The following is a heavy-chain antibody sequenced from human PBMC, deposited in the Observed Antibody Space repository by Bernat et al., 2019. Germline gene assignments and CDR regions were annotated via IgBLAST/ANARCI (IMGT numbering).Heavy chain of an antibody. D-gene: IGHD3-22*01. V-gene: IGHV3-30-3*01. Sequence: QVQLVESGGGVVQPGRSLRLSCAASGFTFSSYAMHWVRQAPGKGLEWVAVISYDGSNKYYADSVKGRFTISRDNSKNTLYLRMNSLRAEDTAVYYCARPSDYYDSSGPLGCGMDVWGQGTTVTVSS. CDR3: ARPSDYYDSSGPLGCGMDV. J-gene: IGHJ6*02. CDR1: GFTFSSYA. CDR2: ISYDGSNK.